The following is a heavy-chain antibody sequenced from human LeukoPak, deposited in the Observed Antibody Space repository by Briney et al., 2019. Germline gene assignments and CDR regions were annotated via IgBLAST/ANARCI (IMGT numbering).Heavy chain of an antibody. CDR2: IYRRRST. D-gene: IGHD3-10*01. CDR1: GVSIGSYY. V-gene: IGHV4-4*07. CDR3: ARDSGTTGEVKFDP. Sequence: SETLSLTCTVSGVSIGSYYGSWLRQPAGKGLEWTGRIYRRRSTLTYNPSLKSRLTMSIDTPKNPFSLNLTFVTAADTAVYYCARDSGTTGEVKFDPWGQGTLVTGSS. J-gene: IGHJ5*02.